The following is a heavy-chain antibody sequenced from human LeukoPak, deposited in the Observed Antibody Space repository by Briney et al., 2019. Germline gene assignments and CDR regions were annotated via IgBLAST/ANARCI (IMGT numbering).Heavy chain of an antibody. J-gene: IGHJ6*03. CDR3: ARKNIMITFGGVASSDTYYYYYYMDV. CDR1: GYTFTSYD. V-gene: IGHV1-8*01. Sequence: ASVKVSCKASGYTFTSYDINWVRQATGQGLEWMGWMNPNSGNTGCAQKFQGRVTMTRNTSISTAYMELSSLRSEDTAVYYCARKNIMITFGGVASSDTYYYYYYMDVWGKGTTVTVSS. D-gene: IGHD3-16*01. CDR2: MNPNSGNT.